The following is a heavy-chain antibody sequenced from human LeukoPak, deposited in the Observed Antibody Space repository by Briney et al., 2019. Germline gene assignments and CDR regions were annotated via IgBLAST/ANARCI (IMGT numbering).Heavy chain of an antibody. CDR2: IYYSGST. Sequence: KPSETLSLTCTVSGGSTSSYYWSWIRQPPGKGLEWIGYIYYSGSTNYNPSLKSRVTISVDTSKNQFSLKLSSVTAADTAVYYCAGGDMITFGGSIARWGQGTLVTVSS. D-gene: IGHD3-16*01. V-gene: IGHV4-59*01. J-gene: IGHJ4*02. CDR3: AGGDMITFGGSIAR. CDR1: GGSTSSYY.